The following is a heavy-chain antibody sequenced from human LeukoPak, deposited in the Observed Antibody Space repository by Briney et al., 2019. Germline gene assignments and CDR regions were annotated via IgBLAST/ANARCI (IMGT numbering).Heavy chain of an antibody. V-gene: IGHV4-59*01. CDR1: GGSISSYY. Sequence: PSETLSLTCTVSGGSISSYYWSWIRQPPGKGLEWIGYIYYSGSTNYNPSLKSRVTISVDTSKNQFSLKLSSVTAADTAVYYCARLNYYDSSGYFNPTISPPYFDYWGQGTLVTASS. CDR3: ARLNYYDSSGYFNPTISPPYFDY. J-gene: IGHJ4*02. D-gene: IGHD3-22*01. CDR2: IYYSGST.